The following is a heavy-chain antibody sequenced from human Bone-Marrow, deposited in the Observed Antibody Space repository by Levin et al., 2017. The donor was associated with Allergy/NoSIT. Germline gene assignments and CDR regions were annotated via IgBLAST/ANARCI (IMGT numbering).Heavy chain of an antibody. CDR2: IYYTGAT. V-gene: IGHV4-31*03. J-gene: IGHJ5*02. D-gene: IGHD6-13*01. Sequence: PSETLSLTCSVSSGSIDSGAYYWSWLRQLPGKGLEWIGYIYYTGATKYNASLKSRVTISLDMSKNQFSLRLASVAAADTAVYYCARGRGSGSWYSLLWFDPWGQETQVTVSS. CDR1: SGSIDSGAYY. CDR3: ARGRGSGSWYSLLWFDP.